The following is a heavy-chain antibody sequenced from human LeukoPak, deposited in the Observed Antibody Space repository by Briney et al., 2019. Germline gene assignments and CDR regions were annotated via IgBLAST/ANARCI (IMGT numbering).Heavy chain of an antibody. V-gene: IGHV3-23*01. CDR3: AILTRRDGNNPFDY. CDR1: GFTFSSYN. J-gene: IGHJ4*02. CDR2: ISGSGGST. D-gene: IGHD5-24*01. Sequence: GGSLRLSCAASGFTFSSYNMKWVRQAPGKGLEWVSGISGSGGSTYYADSVKDRFTISRDNSKNTLSLQVNSLRAEDTAVYYCAILTRRDGNNPFDYWGQGTLVTVSS.